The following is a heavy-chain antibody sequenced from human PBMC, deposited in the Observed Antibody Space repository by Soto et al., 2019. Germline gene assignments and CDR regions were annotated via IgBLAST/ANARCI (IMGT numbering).Heavy chain of an antibody. CDR3: AREGRVGIYGMDV. V-gene: IGHV1-69*13. J-gene: IGHJ6*02. Sequence: SVKVSCKASGGTFSSYAISWVRQAPGQGLEWMGGIIPISGTANYAQKFQGRVTITADESTSTAYMELSSLRSEDTAVYYCAREGRVGIYGMDVWGQGTTVTVSS. CDR1: GGTFSSYA. CDR2: IIPISGTA.